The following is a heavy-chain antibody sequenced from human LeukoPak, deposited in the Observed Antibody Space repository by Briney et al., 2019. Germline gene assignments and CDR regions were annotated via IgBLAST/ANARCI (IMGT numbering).Heavy chain of an antibody. V-gene: IGHV3-23*01. CDR1: GFTFSSYA. D-gene: IGHD3-10*01. J-gene: IGHJ4*02. CDR2: ISGSDGTT. CDR3: ATAIWFGDHNLDY. Sequence: GGSLRLSCAASGFTFSSYAMSWVRQAPGKGLEWVSAISGSDGTTYYADSVKGRFTISRDNSKNTLYLQMRSLRDEDTAVYYCATAIWFGDHNLDYWGQGTLVSVSS.